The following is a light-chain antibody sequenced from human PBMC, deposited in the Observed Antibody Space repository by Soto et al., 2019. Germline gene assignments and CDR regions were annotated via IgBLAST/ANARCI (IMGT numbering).Light chain of an antibody. Sequence: EIVLTQAPGTLSLSPGERATLSCRASQSVSSNLAWYQQKPGQAPRLLIYGASTRATGIPDRFSGSGSATDFTLTISRLEPEDFAVYYCQQYGSSPITFGQGTRLEIK. J-gene: IGKJ5*01. CDR3: QQYGSSPIT. CDR2: GAS. CDR1: QSVSSN. V-gene: IGKV3-20*01.